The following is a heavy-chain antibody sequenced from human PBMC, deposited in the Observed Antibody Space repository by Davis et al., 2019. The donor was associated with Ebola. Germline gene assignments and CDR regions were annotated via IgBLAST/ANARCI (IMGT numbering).Heavy chain of an antibody. CDR1: GYTLTELS. Sequence: ASVKVSCKVSGYTLTELSMHWVRQAPGKGLEWMGGFDPEDGETIYAQKFQGRVTMTEDTSTDTAYMELSSLRSEDTAVYYCATDLTVVVVAATELHYWGQGTLVTVSS. D-gene: IGHD2-15*01. CDR3: ATDLTVVVVAATELHY. J-gene: IGHJ4*02. V-gene: IGHV1-24*01. CDR2: FDPEDGET.